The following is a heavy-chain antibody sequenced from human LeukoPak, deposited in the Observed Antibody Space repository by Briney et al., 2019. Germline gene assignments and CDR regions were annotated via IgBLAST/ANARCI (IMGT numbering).Heavy chain of an antibody. J-gene: IGHJ5*02. CDR3: ARGSGWYEFWFDP. Sequence: SESLSLSCAVYGGSFSGYYWSWIRQPPGKGLEWIGEINHSGSTNYNPSLKSRVTISVDTSKNQFSLKLSSVTAADTAVYYCARGSGWYEFWFDPWGQGTLVTVSS. D-gene: IGHD6-19*01. CDR1: GGSFSGYY. CDR2: INHSGST. V-gene: IGHV4-34*01.